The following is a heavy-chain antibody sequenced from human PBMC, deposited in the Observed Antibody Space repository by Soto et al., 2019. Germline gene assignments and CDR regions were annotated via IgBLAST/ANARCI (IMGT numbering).Heavy chain of an antibody. Sequence: GGSLRLSCAASGFTFSSYAMSWVRQAPGKGLEWVSGIVGSGYSTYDSDSVKGRFTISRDNSKNTLYLQMNSLRAEDTAVYYCAKGTGPTPTKFDPWGQGTLVTVSS. CDR1: GFTFSSYA. J-gene: IGHJ5*02. V-gene: IGHV3-23*01. CDR3: AKGTGPTPTKFDP. CDR2: IVGSGYST. D-gene: IGHD4-17*01.